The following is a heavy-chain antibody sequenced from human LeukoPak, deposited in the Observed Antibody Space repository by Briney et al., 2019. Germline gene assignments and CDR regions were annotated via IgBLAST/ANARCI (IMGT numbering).Heavy chain of an antibody. D-gene: IGHD3-10*01. CDR2: ISSSSSYI. J-gene: IGHJ3*02. Sequence: GGSLRLSCAASGFAFSSYSMNWVRQAPGKGLEWVSSISSSSSYIYYADSVKGRFTISRDNAKNSLYLQMNSLRAEDTAVYYCARDILTIQAPDAFDIWGQGTMVTVSS. CDR1: GFAFSSYS. V-gene: IGHV3-21*01. CDR3: ARDILTIQAPDAFDI.